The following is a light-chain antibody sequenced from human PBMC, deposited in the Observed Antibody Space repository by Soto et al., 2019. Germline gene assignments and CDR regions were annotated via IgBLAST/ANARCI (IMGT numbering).Light chain of an antibody. Sequence: QLVLTQPPSASGTPGQRITISCSGSGSNIGSNSVTWYQQLPRTAPKLLIYTNNQRPSGVPDRFSGSRSGTSASLAISGLQSGDEADYYCAAWDDSLNGLVVFGGGTKLTVL. CDR3: AAWDDSLNGLVV. V-gene: IGLV1-44*01. CDR1: GSNIGSNS. J-gene: IGLJ2*01. CDR2: TNN.